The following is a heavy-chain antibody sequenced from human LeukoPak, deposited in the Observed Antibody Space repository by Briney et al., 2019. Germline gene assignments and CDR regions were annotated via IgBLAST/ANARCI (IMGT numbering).Heavy chain of an antibody. J-gene: IGHJ4*02. CDR1: GGSFSGYY. CDR3: AREMRYCSGGSCYYRDY. V-gene: IGHV4-34*11. D-gene: IGHD2-15*01. CDR2: IYYSGST. Sequence: SETLSLTCAVYGGSFSGYYWGWIRQPPGKGLEWIGSIYYSGSTYYNPSLKSRVTISVDTSKNQFSLKLSSVTAADTAVYYCAREMRYCSGGSCYYRDYWGQGTLVTVSS.